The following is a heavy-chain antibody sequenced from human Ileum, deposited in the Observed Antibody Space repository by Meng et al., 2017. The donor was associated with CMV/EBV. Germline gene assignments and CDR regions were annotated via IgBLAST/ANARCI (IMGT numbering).Heavy chain of an antibody. CDR2: ISYDGSNK. Sequence: GESLKISYAASGFTFSSYAMHWVRQAPGKGLEWVAVISYDGSNKYYADSVKGRFTISRDNSKNTLYLQMNSLRAEDTAVYYCASGVVVIAFVGNNWGQGTLVTVSS. CDR3: ASGVVVIAFVGNN. CDR1: GFTFSSYA. J-gene: IGHJ4*02. D-gene: IGHD2-21*01. V-gene: IGHV3-30-3*01.